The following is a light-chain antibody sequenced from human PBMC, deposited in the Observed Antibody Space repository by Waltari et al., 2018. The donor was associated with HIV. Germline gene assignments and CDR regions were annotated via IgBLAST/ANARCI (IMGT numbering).Light chain of an antibody. CDR3: SSYTTTSSVV. V-gene: IGLV2-14*03. J-gene: IGLJ2*01. CDR2: DVT. CDR1: STITPTSNF. Sequence: QPPLPQPASVCAPPRPSITTFSSGTSTITPTSNFIHWYQKHPAKAPKLLIYDVTARPSGVSRRFSGSKSGNTASLTISSIQADDEADYYCSSYTTTSSVVFGPGTKLSVL.